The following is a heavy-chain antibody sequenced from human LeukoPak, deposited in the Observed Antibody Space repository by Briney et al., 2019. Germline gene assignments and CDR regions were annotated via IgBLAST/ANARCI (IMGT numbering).Heavy chain of an antibody. CDR2: IKQDGSEK. J-gene: IGHJ3*02. Sequence: GGSLRLSCAASGFTFSSYWMSWVRQAPGRGLEWVANIKQDGSEKYYVDSVKGRFTISRDNAKNSLYLQMNSLRAEDTAVYYCARGGWTTVRSGAFDIWGQGTMVTVSS. V-gene: IGHV3-7*01. CDR3: ARGGWTTVRSGAFDI. D-gene: IGHD4-17*01. CDR1: GFTFSSYW.